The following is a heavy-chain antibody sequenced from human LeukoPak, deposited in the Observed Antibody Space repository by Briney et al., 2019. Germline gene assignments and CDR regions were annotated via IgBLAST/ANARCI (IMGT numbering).Heavy chain of an antibody. V-gene: IGHV3-48*01. CDR3: ARAVGHGSRSPRLDV. CDR1: GFTFSTHS. J-gene: IGHJ6*04. CDR2: IISSSNII. D-gene: IGHD3-10*01. Sequence: GGSLRLSCAVSGFTFSTHSMNWVRQAPGKGLEWVSYIISSSNIIYYADSVKGRFTISRDNAKNSLYLQMNSLRAEDTAVYYCARAVGHGSRSPRLDVWGKGTTVTVSS.